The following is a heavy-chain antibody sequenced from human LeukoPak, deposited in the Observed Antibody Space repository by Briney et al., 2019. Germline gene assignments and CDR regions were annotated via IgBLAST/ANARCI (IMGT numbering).Heavy chain of an antibody. CDR3: TRAIRATGTDS. Sequence: PGGSLRLSCAASGFTFSSYGMHWVRQAPGKGLEWVAVISYDGSNKYYADALKGRFIISRDNVKNSLYLQMSSLRAEDTAVYYCTRAIRATGTDSWGQGTLVTVSS. D-gene: IGHD6-13*01. J-gene: IGHJ5*01. V-gene: IGHV3-30*03. CDR1: GFTFSSYG. CDR2: ISYDGSNK.